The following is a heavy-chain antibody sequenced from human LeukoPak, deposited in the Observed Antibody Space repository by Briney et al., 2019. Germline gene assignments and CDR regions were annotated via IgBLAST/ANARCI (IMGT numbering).Heavy chain of an antibody. V-gene: IGHV3-21*01. D-gene: IGHD2-2*01. CDR1: GFTFSSYS. J-gene: IGHJ5*02. CDR2: ISSSSSYI. Sequence: GGSLRLSCAASGFTFSSYSMNWVRQAPGKGLEWVSSISSSSSYIYYADSVRGRFTISRDNAKNSLHLQMSSLRAEDTAVYYCARVFVGYCSSTSCYSLDPWGQGTLVTVSS. CDR3: ARVFVGYCSSTSCYSLDP.